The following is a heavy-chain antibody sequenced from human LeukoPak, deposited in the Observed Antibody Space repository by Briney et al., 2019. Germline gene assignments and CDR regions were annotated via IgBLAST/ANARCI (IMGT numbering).Heavy chain of an antibody. CDR3: ARRTDAMAYDF. CDR2: IYYSGST. Sequence: PSETLSLTCTVSGGSISSGDYYWSWIRQPPGKGLEWIGYIYYSGSTNYNPSLKSRVTISVDTSKNQFSLKLSSVTAADTAVYYCARRTDAMAYDFWGQGTLVTVSS. J-gene: IGHJ4*02. V-gene: IGHV4-61*08. CDR1: GGSISSGDYY. D-gene: IGHD3-3*01.